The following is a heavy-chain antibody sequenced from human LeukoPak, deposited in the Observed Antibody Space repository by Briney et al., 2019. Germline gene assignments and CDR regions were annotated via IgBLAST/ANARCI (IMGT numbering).Heavy chain of an antibody. CDR3: ARDNGFEVVQAPDHYYMDV. J-gene: IGHJ6*03. V-gene: IGHV1-69*05. CDR1: GGTFSSYA. CDR2: IIPIFGTA. D-gene: IGHD2-2*01. Sequence: ASVKVSCKSSGGTFSSYAISWVRQAPGQRLEWMGGIIPIFGTANYAQKFQGRVTITTDESTSTAYMELSSPRSEDTAVYYCARDNGFEVVQAPDHYYMDVWGKGTTVTVSS.